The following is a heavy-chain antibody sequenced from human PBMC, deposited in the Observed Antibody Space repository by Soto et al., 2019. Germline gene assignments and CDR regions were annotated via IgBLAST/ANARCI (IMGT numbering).Heavy chain of an antibody. CDR3: ARGRVEDSSGWATYFDY. CDR1: GFTFSGYS. Sequence: EVQLVASGGGLVQPGGSLRLSCAASGFTFSGYSMFWVRQAPGKGLEYVSAINTNGVNTFYAKSVKGRFTISRDNSKNTMYLQMGSLRAEDMAVYYCARGRVEDSSGWATYFDYWGQGTLVTVSS. CDR2: INTNGVNT. D-gene: IGHD6-19*01. J-gene: IGHJ4*02. V-gene: IGHV3-64*01.